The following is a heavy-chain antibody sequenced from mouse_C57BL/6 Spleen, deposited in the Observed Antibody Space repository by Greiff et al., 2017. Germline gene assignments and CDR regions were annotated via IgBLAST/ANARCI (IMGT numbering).Heavy chain of an antibody. J-gene: IGHJ3*01. Sequence: QVQLQQSGAELVRPGTSVKMSCKASGYTFTNYWIGWAKQRPGHGLEWIGDIYPGGGYTNYNEKFKGKATLTADKSSSTAYMQFSSLTSEDSAIYYCARYYYGSPFAYWGQGTLVTVSA. V-gene: IGHV1-63*01. D-gene: IGHD1-1*01. CDR2: IYPGGGYT. CDR3: ARYYYGSPFAY. CDR1: GYTFTNYW.